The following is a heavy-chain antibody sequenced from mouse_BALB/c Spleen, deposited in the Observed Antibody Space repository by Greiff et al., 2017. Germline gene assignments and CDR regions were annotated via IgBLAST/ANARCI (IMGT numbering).Heavy chain of an antibody. Sequence: EVMLVESGGDLVKPGGSLKLSCAASGFTFSSYGMSWVRQTPDKRLEWVATISSGGSYTYYPDSVKGRFTISRDNAKNTLYLQMSSLKSEDTAMYYCARQRGGYYFDYWGQGTTLTVSS. CDR1: GFTFSSYG. CDR3: ARQRGGYYFDY. CDR2: ISSGGSYT. V-gene: IGHV5-6*02. J-gene: IGHJ2*01.